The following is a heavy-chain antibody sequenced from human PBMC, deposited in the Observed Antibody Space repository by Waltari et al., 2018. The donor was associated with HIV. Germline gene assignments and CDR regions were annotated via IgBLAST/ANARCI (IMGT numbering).Heavy chain of an antibody. Sequence: VQLVESGGGVVQPGRSLRLSCAASGFTFSSFGMHWVRQAPGKGLEWVAVIWYDGSNKYYADSVKGRFTISRDNSKNTLYLQMNSLRAEDTAVYYCARDDLNSSADYWGQGTLVTVSS. CDR1: GFTFSSFG. D-gene: IGHD3-22*01. V-gene: IGHV3-33*01. CDR3: ARDDLNSSADY. J-gene: IGHJ4*02. CDR2: IWYDGSNK.